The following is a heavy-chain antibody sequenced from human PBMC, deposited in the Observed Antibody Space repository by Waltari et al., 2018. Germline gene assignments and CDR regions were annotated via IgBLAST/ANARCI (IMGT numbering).Heavy chain of an antibody. Sequence: VQLVQSGAAVKKPGASVKVSCKVSGSNLTELSMPWVRKATGRGLEWMGGFDPEDGETIYAQKFQGRVTMTEDTSTDTVYMELSTLKSEDTAGYYCALSGYSYGYVDFQHWGQGTLVTVSS. CDR3: ALSGYSYGYVDFQH. D-gene: IGHD5-18*01. CDR2: FDPEDGET. J-gene: IGHJ1*01. V-gene: IGHV1-24*01. CDR1: GSNLTELS.